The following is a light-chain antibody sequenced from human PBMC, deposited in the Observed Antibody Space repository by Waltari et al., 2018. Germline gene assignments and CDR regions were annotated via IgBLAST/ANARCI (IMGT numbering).Light chain of an antibody. CDR2: DVT. CDR1: SSDIGVYNY. J-gene: IGLJ3*02. V-gene: IGLV2-11*01. CDR3: CSYAGNFWV. Sequence: QSALTQPRSVSGSPGQSVTISCTGTSSDIGVYNYVSWYQRHTVKAPKLMIYDVTKRPSGVPDRFSGSKSGNTASLTISGLQAEDEADYYCCSYAGNFWVFGGGTKLTVL.